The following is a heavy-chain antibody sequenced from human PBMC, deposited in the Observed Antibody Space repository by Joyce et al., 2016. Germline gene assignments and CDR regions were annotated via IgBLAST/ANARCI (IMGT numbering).Heavy chain of an antibody. Sequence: EVQLVESGGGLLQPGGSLRLSCAASGFTFTNYWMPWVRQAPGKGLVWVARVDSDGSGTSYADSVKGRFTISGDNAKDMVYLQMNSLRIEDTAVYYCGSVFEYWGRGALVTVSS. V-gene: IGHV3-74*01. CDR1: GFTFTNYW. J-gene: IGHJ4*02. CDR3: GSVFEY. CDR2: VDSDGSGT.